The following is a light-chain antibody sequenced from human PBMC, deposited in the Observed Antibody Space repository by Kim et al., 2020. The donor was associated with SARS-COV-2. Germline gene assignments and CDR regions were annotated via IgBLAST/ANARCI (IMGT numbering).Light chain of an antibody. CDR1: QSIGTS. CDR2: YAS. CDR3: HQSKTLPHT. J-gene: IGKJ2*01. V-gene: IGKV6-21*01. Sequence: EVVLTQSPDFQSVAPKEKVTITCRASQSIGTSLHWYQQKPAQSPRLLIKYASQSFSGVPSRFSGSGSGTDFTLTISSLEAEDAATYYCHQSKTLPHTFGQGTKLEIK.